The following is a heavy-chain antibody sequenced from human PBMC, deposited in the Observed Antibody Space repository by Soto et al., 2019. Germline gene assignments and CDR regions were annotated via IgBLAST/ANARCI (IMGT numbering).Heavy chain of an antibody. CDR2: INPSGGST. J-gene: IGHJ3*02. CDR1: GYTFTSYY. CDR3: ARDGAPVDTAMVSAFDI. Sequence: VASVKVSCKASGYTFTSYYMHWVRQAPGQGLEWMGIINPSGGSTSYAQKFQGRVTMTRDTSTSTVYMELSSLRSEDTAVYYCARDGAPVDTAMVSAFDIWGQGTMVTVSS. V-gene: IGHV1-46*01. D-gene: IGHD5-18*01.